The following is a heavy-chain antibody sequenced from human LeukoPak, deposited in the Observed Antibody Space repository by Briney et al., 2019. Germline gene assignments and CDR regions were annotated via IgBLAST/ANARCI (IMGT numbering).Heavy chain of an antibody. D-gene: IGHD3-16*01. V-gene: IGHV3-7*03. CDR3: ARGGGLDV. J-gene: IGHJ6*02. Sequence: GGSLRLSCATSGFPFSIYAMSWVRQAPGKGLEWVASINHNGNVNYYVDSVKGRFTISRDNAKNSLYLQMSNLRAEDTAVYFCARGGGLDVWGQGATVTVSS. CDR2: INHNGNVN. CDR1: GFPFSIYA.